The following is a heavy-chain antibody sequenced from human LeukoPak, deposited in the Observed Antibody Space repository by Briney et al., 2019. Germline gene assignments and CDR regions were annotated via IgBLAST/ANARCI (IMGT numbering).Heavy chain of an antibody. CDR3: AREHPGVVITSDAFDI. D-gene: IGHD3-3*01. Sequence: GSSVKVSCKASGGTFSSYAISWVRQAPGQGLEWMGGIIPIFGTANYAQKFQGRVTITADESTSTAYMELSSLRSEDTAVYYCAREHPGVVITSDAFDIWGQGTMVTVSS. CDR1: GGTFSSYA. V-gene: IGHV1-69*01. CDR2: IIPIFGTA. J-gene: IGHJ3*02.